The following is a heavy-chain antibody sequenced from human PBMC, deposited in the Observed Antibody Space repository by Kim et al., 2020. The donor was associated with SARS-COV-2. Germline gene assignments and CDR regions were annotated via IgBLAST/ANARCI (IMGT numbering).Heavy chain of an antibody. J-gene: IGHJ6*02. CDR1: GFTFDDYA. Sequence: GGSLRLSCAASGFTFDDYAMHWVRQAPGKGLEWVSGISWNSGSIGYADSVKGRFTISRDNAKNSLYLQMNSLRAEDTALYYCAKDGGSGSYSYYYYYGMDVWGQGTTVTVSS. CDR3: AKDGGSGSYSYYYYYGMDV. CDR2: ISWNSGSI. D-gene: IGHD3-10*01. V-gene: IGHV3-9*01.